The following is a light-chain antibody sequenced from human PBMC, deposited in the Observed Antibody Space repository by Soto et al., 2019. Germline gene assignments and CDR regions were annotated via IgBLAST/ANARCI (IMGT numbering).Light chain of an antibody. J-gene: IGKJ3*01. V-gene: IGKV3-20*01. Sequence: EIVLTQSPGNLSLSPGESATLSCRASQSVYINSLASYQQRPGQAPRLLFYGPSTRASAVPDRFSASWSGADFAHTITRLEPEDFAVYYCQQYGTSPFTFGPGTRVD. CDR1: QSVYINS. CDR2: GPS. CDR3: QQYGTSPFT.